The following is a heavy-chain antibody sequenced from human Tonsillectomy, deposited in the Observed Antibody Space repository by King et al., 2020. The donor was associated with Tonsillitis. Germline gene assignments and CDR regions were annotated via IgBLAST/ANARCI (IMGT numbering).Heavy chain of an antibody. CDR1: GGTFSSYA. CDR3: ARGPLAVAGTIYYYYMDV. J-gene: IGHJ6*03. D-gene: IGHD6-19*01. CDR2: IIPIFGTT. Sequence: QLVQSGAEVKKPGSSVKVSCKASGGTFSSYAISWVRQAPGQGLEWMGGIIPIFGTTNYAQKFQGRVTITADESTSTAYMELSSLRSDDTAMYHCARGPLAVAGTIYYYYMDVWGKGTTVTVSS. V-gene: IGHV1-69*12.